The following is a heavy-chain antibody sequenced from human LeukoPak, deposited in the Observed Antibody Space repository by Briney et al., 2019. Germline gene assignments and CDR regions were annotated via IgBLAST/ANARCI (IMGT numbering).Heavy chain of an antibody. D-gene: IGHD2-15*01. V-gene: IGHV4-4*07. CDR3: ARDGYCSGGSCYSAWFDP. CDR1: GGSISSYY. CDR2: IYTSASTNSAST. Sequence: PSETLSLTCTVSGGSISSYYWSWIRQPAGKGQEWIGRIYTSASTNSASTNYNPSLKSRVTISVDKSKNQFSLKLSSVTAADTAVYYCARDGYCSGGSCYSAWFDPWGQGTLVIVSS. J-gene: IGHJ5*02.